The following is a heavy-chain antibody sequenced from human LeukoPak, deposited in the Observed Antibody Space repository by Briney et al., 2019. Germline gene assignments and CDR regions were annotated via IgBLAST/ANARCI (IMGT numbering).Heavy chain of an antibody. Sequence: GGPLRLSCAASGFTFDDYGMGWVRHAPGKGLEWVSGINWNGGSTGYADSVKGRFTISRDNAKNSLYLQMNSLRAEDTAVYYCARAYFDILIGFYDIFDYWGQGTLVTVSS. J-gene: IGHJ4*02. V-gene: IGHV3-20*04. CDR2: INWNGGST. D-gene: IGHD3-9*01. CDR1: GFTFDDYG. CDR3: ARAYFDILIGFYDIFDY.